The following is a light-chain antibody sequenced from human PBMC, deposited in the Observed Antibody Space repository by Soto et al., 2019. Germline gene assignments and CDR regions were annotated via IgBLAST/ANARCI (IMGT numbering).Light chain of an antibody. J-gene: IGLJ3*02. V-gene: IGLV2-14*01. Sequence: QSALTQPASVSGSPGQSITISCTGTSSDVGYDNYVSWFQQHPGKAPKLMIYEVSNRPSGVSNRFSGSKSGNTASLTISGLQAEDEADYYCSSYTSSSTLVFGGGTKLTVL. CDR3: SSYTSSSTLV. CDR2: EVS. CDR1: SSDVGYDNY.